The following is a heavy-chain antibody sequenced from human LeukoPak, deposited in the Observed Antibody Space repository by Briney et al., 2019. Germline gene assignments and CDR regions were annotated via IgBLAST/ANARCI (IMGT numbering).Heavy chain of an antibody. J-gene: IGHJ4*02. V-gene: IGHV3-66*01. D-gene: IGHD2-21*01. CDR2: IYSGGST. Sequence: GGSLTLFCAASGFTDSGNYTSWVRQAPGKGLEWVSLIYSGGSTYYADSVKGRFTISRDNSKNTLYLQMNSLRAEDTAVYYCFILWAIWGQGNLVTVSS. CDR3: FILWAI. CDR1: GFTDSGNY.